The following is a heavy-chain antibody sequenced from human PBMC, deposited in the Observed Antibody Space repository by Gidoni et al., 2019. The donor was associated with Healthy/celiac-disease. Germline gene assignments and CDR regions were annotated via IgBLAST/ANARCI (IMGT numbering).Heavy chain of an antibody. Sequence: QVQLVESGGGVVQPGRSRRLSCAASGFTFSSYGMHWVRQAPGKGLEWVAVISYDGSNKYYADSVKGRFTISRDNSKNTLYLQMNSLRAEDTAVYYCATHSSSWYGGAFDIWGQGTMVTVSS. J-gene: IGHJ3*02. CDR3: ATHSSSWYGGAFDI. CDR2: ISYDGSNK. CDR1: GFTFSSYG. V-gene: IGHV3-30*03. D-gene: IGHD6-13*01.